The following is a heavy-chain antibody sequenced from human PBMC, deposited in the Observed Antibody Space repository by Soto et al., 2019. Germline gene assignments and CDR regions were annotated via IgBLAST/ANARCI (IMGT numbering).Heavy chain of an antibody. CDR3: ARNDYGDYRPVY. CDR2: IDQSGST. D-gene: IGHD4-17*01. J-gene: IGHJ4*02. Sequence: PSETLSLTCAVHGGYFGGYYWSWIRQSPGKGLEWIGEIDQSGSTNSNPSLKSRVTISVDASKKQFFLKLKSVTAADTAVYYCARNDYGDYRPVYWGQGTLVTVSS. CDR1: GGYFGGYY. V-gene: IGHV4-34*01.